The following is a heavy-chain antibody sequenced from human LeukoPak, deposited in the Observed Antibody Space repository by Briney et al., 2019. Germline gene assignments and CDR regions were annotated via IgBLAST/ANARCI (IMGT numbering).Heavy chain of an antibody. CDR2: IYSDESDT. V-gene: IGHV5-51*01. J-gene: IGHJ4*02. D-gene: IGHD3-9*01. Sequence: ESLKISCKASGYSFTSQWIGWVRQMPGKGLEWMGIIYSDESDTRYTPSFQNQVTISADKSISTAYLQWSSLKASDSAMYYCARHGKYFTGSHHFDSWGQGTLFTVSS. CDR3: ARHGKYFTGSHHFDS. CDR1: GYSFTSQW.